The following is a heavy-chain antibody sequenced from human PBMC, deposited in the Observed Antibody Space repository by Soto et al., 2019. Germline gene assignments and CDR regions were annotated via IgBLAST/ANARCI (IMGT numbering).Heavy chain of an antibody. CDR1: GFTFSSYG. J-gene: IGHJ6*03. Sequence: QVQLVESGGGVVQPGRSLRLSCAASGFTFSSYGMHWVRQAPGKGLEWVAVISYDGSNKYYADSVKGRFTISRDNSKNTLYLQMNSLRAEDTAVYYCAKDGSFGVIYYYYYMVVWGKGTTVTVSS. CDR2: ISYDGSNK. V-gene: IGHV3-30*18. D-gene: IGHD3-16*01. CDR3: AKDGSFGVIYYYYYMVV.